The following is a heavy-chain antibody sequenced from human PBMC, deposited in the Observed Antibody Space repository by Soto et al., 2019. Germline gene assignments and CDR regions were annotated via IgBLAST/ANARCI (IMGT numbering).Heavy chain of an antibody. CDR2: IKSKNDGETT. CDR3: VADVPLHGRGEFDF. CDR1: GFSFKNAW. V-gene: IGHV3-15*06. Sequence: EVQLVESGGGSARPGESLRLSCSASGFSFKNAWMSWFRQAPGKGLEWVGLIKSKNDGETTSYSAPVKGRFTMSRDDSTNTLYLQMNSLKIEDRGMYYCVADVPLHGRGEFDFWGQGAPVTVSS. J-gene: IGHJ4*02.